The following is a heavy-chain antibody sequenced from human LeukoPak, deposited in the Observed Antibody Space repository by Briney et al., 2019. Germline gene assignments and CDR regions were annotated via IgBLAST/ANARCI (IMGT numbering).Heavy chain of an antibody. J-gene: IGHJ3*02. CDR3: ARPGVGSGRYGAFDI. Sequence: SETLSLTCTVSGGSIGSYYWSWIRQPPGKGLEWIGYIYYSGSTNYNPSLKSRVTISVDTSKNQFSLKLSSVTATDTAVYYCARPGVGSGRYGAFDIWGQGTMVPVSS. V-gene: IGHV4-59*08. D-gene: IGHD5-18*01. CDR2: IYYSGST. CDR1: GGSIGSYY.